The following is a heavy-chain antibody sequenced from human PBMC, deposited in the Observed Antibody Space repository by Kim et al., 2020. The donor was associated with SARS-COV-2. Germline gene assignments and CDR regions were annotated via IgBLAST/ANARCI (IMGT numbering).Heavy chain of an antibody. J-gene: IGHJ4*02. Sequence: YAESVEGRVTISRDNAKNTISLQMNSLRPEDTAIYYCARDLYYYGSGITDYWGQGTPVTVSS. CDR3: ARDLYYYGSGITDY. V-gene: IGHV3-11*05. D-gene: IGHD3-10*01.